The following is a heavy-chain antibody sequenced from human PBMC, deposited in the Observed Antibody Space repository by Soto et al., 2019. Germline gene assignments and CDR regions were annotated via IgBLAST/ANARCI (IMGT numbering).Heavy chain of an antibody. CDR2: IYYSGST. J-gene: IGHJ4*02. CDR3: AEGRGYSYGSFDY. Sequence: PSETLSLTCTVAGGSISSGDGYWSWIRQPPGKGLEWIGYIYYSGSTYYNPSLKSRVTISVDTSKNQFSLKLSSVTAADTAVYYCAEGRGYSYGSFDYWGQGTLVTVSS. D-gene: IGHD5-18*01. V-gene: IGHV4-30-4*01. CDR1: GGSISSGDGY.